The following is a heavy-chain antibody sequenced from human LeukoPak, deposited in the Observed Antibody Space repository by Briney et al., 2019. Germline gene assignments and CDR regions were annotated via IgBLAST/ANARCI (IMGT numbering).Heavy chain of an antibody. CDR2: IGTAGDT. J-gene: IGHJ4*02. D-gene: IGHD3-10*01. CDR3: SRDTFGARDS. CDR1: GFTFSDYD. V-gene: IGHV3-13*01. Sequence: GGSLRLSCAASGFTFSDYDMHWVRQATGKGLEWVSAIGTAGDTYYTGSVKGRFTISRENAKNSLYLQMNSLRAGDTAVYYCSRDTFGARDSWGQGTLVTVSS.